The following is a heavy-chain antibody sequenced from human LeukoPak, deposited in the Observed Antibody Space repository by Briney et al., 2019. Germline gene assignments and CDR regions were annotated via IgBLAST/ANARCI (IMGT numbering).Heavy chain of an antibody. CDR1: GGTFSSYA. CDR2: IIPIFGTA. J-gene: IGHJ4*02. D-gene: IGHD5-18*01. CDR3: ARSGYSYGYLYRLPFDY. V-gene: IGHV1-69*01. Sequence: ASVKVSCKASGGTFSSYAISWVRQAPGQGLEWMGGIIPIFGTANYAQKFQGRVTITAHESTSTAYMELSSLRSEDTAGYYCARSGYSYGYLYRLPFDYWGQGTLVTVSS.